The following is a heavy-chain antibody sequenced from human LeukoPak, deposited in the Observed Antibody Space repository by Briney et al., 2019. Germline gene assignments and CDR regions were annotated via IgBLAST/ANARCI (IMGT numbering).Heavy chain of an antibody. CDR3: ARHTGIRDPQDY. D-gene: IGHD3-10*01. V-gene: IGHV5-51*01. CDR1: GYGFTSYW. Sequence: GESLKISCKGSGYGFTSYWIGCVRQLPGKGLEWMGIIYPGDSDTRYSPSFQGQVTISADKSISTAYLQWSSLRASDTAMYYCARHTGIRDPQDYWGQGTLVTVSS. J-gene: IGHJ4*02. CDR2: IYPGDSDT.